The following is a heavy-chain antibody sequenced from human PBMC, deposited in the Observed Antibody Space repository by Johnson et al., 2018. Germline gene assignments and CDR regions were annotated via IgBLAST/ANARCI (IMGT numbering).Heavy chain of an antibody. CDR3: TRPTNYYDISGSYPLAFDI. Sequence: VQLVQSGGGLVQPGGSLKLSCAASGFTFSDSAMHWVRQASGKGLEWVGRIRSKPNSYATAYAASVQGRFTISRDDSKNTAYLQMNSLKTEDTAVYYCTRPTNYYDISGSYPLAFDIWGQGTMVTVSS. J-gene: IGHJ3*02. V-gene: IGHV3-73*01. D-gene: IGHD3-22*01. CDR2: IRSKPNSYAT. CDR1: GFTFSDSA.